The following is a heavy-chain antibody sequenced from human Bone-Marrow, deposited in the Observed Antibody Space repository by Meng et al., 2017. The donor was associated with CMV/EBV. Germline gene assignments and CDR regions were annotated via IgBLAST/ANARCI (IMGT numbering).Heavy chain of an antibody. V-gene: IGHV3-23*01. D-gene: IGHD2-15*01. J-gene: IGHJ4*02. CDR1: GFTFSNYG. CDR2: ISSSGAST. Sequence: ASGFTFSNYGMTWVRQPPGKGLEWVSSISSSGASTYYAELVRGRFTISRDNSKNTLYLQMNSLRADDTAVYYCAKAVGTARAYYFDYWGQGALVTVSS. CDR3: AKAVGTARAYYFDY.